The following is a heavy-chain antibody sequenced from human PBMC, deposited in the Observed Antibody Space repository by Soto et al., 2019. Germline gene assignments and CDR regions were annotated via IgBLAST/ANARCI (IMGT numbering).Heavy chain of an antibody. CDR2: ISGGGGST. Sequence: EVQLLESGGGLVQPGGSLRLSCAVSGFTFSSYAMSWVRQAPGKGLEWVSAISGGGGSTYYADSVRGRFSISKDKSRNTLYLRMNNLRVEDTVIYRCAKDVRYSSSWYSLDSWGQGTVVIVSS. D-gene: IGHD6-13*01. V-gene: IGHV3-23*01. J-gene: IGHJ4*02. CDR1: GFTFSSYA. CDR3: AKDVRYSSSWYSLDS.